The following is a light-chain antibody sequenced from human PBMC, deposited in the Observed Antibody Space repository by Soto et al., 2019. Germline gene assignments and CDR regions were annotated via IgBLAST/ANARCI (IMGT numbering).Light chain of an antibody. CDR2: AAS. CDR1: QGIGNC. Sequence: DIQMTQSPSSVSASVGDRVTITCRASQGIGNCLAWYQQKPGIAPRLLIYAASSLQSGVPSRFSGSVSGTDFSLTISSLQPEDFATYFCQQSKTFPYTFGQGTKLEIK. CDR3: QQSKTFPYT. J-gene: IGKJ2*01. V-gene: IGKV1-12*01.